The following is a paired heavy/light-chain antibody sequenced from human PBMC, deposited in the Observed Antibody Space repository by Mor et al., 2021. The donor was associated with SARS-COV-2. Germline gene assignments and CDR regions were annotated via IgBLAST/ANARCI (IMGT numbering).Heavy chain of an antibody. D-gene: IGHD3-22*01. CDR1: GGSISSGSYY. CDR2: IYHSGST. Sequence: QLQLQESGPGLVKPSETLSLTCTVSGGSISSGSYYWGWIRQPPGKGLEWIGSIYHSGSTYYNPSLKSRVTISVDTSKNQFSLKLSSVTAADTAVYYCARFEYYDSSGYYCGFDYWGQGTLVTVSS. V-gene: IGHV4-39*01. CDR3: ARFEYYDSSGYYCGFDY. J-gene: IGHJ4*02.
Light chain of an antibody. Sequence: QSVLTQPPSVSAAPGQKVTISCSGSSSNIGNNSVSWYQQLPGTAPKLLIYENNKRPSGIPDRFSGSKSGTSATLGITGLQTGDEADYYCGTWDTSLSAVFGTGTKVTVL. CDR2: ENN. V-gene: IGLV1-51*02. CDR3: GTWDTSLSAV. J-gene: IGLJ1*01. CDR1: SSNIGNNS.